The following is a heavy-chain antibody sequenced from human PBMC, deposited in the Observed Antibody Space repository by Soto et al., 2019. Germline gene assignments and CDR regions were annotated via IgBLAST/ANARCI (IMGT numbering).Heavy chain of an antibody. CDR2: VYWDDDK. V-gene: IGHV2-5*02. CDR1: GFSLSTSGVG. CDR3: EHSRWELRWFDT. Sequence: QITWKESGPTLVKPTQTLTLTCTFSGFSLSTSGVGVGWIRQPPGKALEWLALVYWDDDKRYSPSLKSRLTITRDTSKNQVVLTRNNMDPVDADTYYCEHSRWELRWFDTWGQGTLVTVSS. J-gene: IGHJ5*02. D-gene: IGHD1-26*01.